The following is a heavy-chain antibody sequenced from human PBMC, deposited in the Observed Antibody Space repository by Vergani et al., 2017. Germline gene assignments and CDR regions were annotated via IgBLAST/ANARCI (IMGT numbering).Heavy chain of an antibody. D-gene: IGHD2-15*01. Sequence: QVQLVQSGAEVKKPGSSVKVSCKASVGTFSSYAISWVRQAPGQGLEWMGRIIPIFGTANYAQKFQGRVTITADESTSTAYMELSSLRSEDTAVYYCARDRGYGSGGSCYSGYYYYYGMDVWGQGTTVTVSS. CDR1: VGTFSSYA. V-gene: IGHV1-69*13. J-gene: IGHJ6*02. CDR3: ARDRGYGSGGSCYSGYYYYYGMDV. CDR2: IIPIFGTA.